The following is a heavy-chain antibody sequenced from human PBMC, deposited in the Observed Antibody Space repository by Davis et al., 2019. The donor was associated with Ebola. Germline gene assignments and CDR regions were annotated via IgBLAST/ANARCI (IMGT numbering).Heavy chain of an antibody. CDR2: FFSSELT. CDR3: ATKNIVTQGLFYFHT. CDR1: GASIGAHY. V-gene: IGHV4-59*11. Sequence: MPSETLSLTCPVPGASIGAHYCAWFRQSPGRGREYIGYFFSSELTDYNPSLRGRVTLSVDLHKNQFSLKLTTVTAADTAVYYCATKNIVTQGLFYFHTWGRGTLVAVST. J-gene: IGHJ1*01. D-gene: IGHD2-21*01.